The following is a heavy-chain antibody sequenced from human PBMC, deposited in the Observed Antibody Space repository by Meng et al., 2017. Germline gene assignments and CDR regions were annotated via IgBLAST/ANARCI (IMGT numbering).Heavy chain of an antibody. CDR1: GGSISSYY. D-gene: IGHD5-18*01. Sequence: SETLSLTCTVSGGSISSYYWSWIRQPLGKGLEWIGEINHSGTTNYNPSLKSRVTISLDTSKNQFSLKLSSVTAADTAVYYCARGNLGYGNAFDIWGQGTMVTVSS. J-gene: IGHJ3*02. CDR2: INHSGTT. CDR3: ARGNLGYGNAFDI. V-gene: IGHV4-34*01.